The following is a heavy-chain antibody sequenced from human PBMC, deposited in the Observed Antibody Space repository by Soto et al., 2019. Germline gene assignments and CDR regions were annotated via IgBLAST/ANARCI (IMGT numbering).Heavy chain of an antibody. Sequence: QVQLQQWGAGLLKPSETLSLTCAVYGGSFSGYYWSWIRQPPGKGLEWIGEINHSGSTNYNPSLKRRVTITVDTYKNQFSLKLSSVTAADTAVYYCARGHYYGSGSYRDWGQGTLVTVSS. D-gene: IGHD3-10*01. J-gene: IGHJ4*02. CDR2: INHSGST. CDR3: ARGHYYGSGSYRD. CDR1: GGSFSGYY. V-gene: IGHV4-34*01.